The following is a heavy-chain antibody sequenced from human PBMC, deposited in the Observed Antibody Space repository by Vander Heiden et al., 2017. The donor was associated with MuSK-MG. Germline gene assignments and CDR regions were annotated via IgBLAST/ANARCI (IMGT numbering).Heavy chain of an antibody. V-gene: IGHV4-34*01. CDR2: INHSGSN. CDR3: AVRPNTFDY. CDR1: GGSFSAYS. Sequence: QVQLQQWGAGLLKPSETLSPSCAVYGGSFSAYSWRWIRQPPGKGVEWIGEINHSGSNNYNPSLKSRVTISVDTSKNQFSLKLSSVTAADTAVYYCAVRPNTFDYWGQGTLVTVSS. J-gene: IGHJ4*02.